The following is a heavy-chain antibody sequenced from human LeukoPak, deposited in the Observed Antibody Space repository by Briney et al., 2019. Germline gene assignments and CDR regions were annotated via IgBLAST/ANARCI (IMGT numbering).Heavy chain of an antibody. CDR2: IYSGGST. V-gene: IGHV3-66*04. Sequence: PGGSLRLSGAASGFTFSTYAMTWVRQAPGKGLEWVSVIYSGGSTYYADSVKGRFTISRDNSKNTLYLQMNSLRAEDTAVYYCARLDRPYYFDYWGQGTLVTVSS. J-gene: IGHJ4*02. D-gene: IGHD3-9*01. CDR1: GFTFSTYA. CDR3: ARLDRPYYFDY.